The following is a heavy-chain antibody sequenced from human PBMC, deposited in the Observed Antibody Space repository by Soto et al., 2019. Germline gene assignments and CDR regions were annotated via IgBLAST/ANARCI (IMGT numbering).Heavy chain of an antibody. CDR2: INPVSGGA. CDR3: ARGEMDV. V-gene: IGHV1-46*01. J-gene: IGHJ6*02. D-gene: IGHD3-16*01. CDR1: GFTFTSNY. Sequence: QVQLVQSGAEVKRPGASVEISCKTSGFTFTSNYLHWVRQAPGQGLEWVAMINPVSGGATYSEKFRGRVTVTRDTSTSASYLEVNGLTPDDTAVYYCARGEMDVWGRGTTVTVSS.